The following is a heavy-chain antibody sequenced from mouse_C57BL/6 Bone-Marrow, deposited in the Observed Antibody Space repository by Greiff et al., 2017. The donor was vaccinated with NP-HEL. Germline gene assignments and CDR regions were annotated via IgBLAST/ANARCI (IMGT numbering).Heavy chain of an antibody. J-gene: IGHJ1*03. Sequence: QVQLKQPGAELVKPGASVKLSCKASGYTFTSYWMHWVKQRPGRGLEWIGRIDPNSGGTKYNEKFKSKATLTVDKPSSTAYMQLSSLTSEDSAVYYCARGDYYGSSYGHWYFDVWGTGTTVTVSS. CDR1: GYTFTSYW. D-gene: IGHD1-1*01. CDR3: ARGDYYGSSYGHWYFDV. V-gene: IGHV1-72*01. CDR2: IDPNSGGT.